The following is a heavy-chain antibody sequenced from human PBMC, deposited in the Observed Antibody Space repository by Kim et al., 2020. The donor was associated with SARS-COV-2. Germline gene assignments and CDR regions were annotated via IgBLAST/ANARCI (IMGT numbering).Heavy chain of an antibody. CDR3: ASGWAISV. J-gene: IGHJ6*02. Sequence: SQTLSLTCGISGDSVSSNSAAWNWIRQSPSRGLEWLGRTYYRSKWYNDYAVSVKSRITITPDTSKNHFSLQLTSVTPEDTAVYYCASGWAISVWGQGTTVTVSS. D-gene: IGHD2-2*02. CDR2: TYYRSKWYN. CDR1: GDSVSSNSAA. V-gene: IGHV6-1*01.